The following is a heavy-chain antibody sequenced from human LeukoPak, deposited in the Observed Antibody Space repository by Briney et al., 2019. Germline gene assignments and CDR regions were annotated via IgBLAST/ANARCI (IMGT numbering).Heavy chain of an antibody. CDR2: INHSGST. J-gene: IGHJ4*02. V-gene: IGHV4-34*01. Sequence: PSETLSLTCAVYGGSFSGYYWSWIRQPPGKGLEWIGEINHSGSTNYNPSLKSRVTISVDTSKNQFSLKLSSVTAADTAVYYCARLSGIAGVWGQGTLVTVSS. CDR3: ARLSGIAGV. D-gene: IGHD6-13*01. CDR1: GGSFSGYY.